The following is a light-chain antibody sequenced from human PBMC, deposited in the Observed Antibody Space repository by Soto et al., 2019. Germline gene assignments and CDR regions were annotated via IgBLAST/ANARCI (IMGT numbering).Light chain of an antibody. CDR2: KAS. CDR3: QHYNSYSEA. CDR1: QTISSW. V-gene: IGKV1-5*03. Sequence: DIQMTQSPSTLSGSVGDRVTITCRASQTISSWLAWYQQKPGKAPKLLIYKASTLKSGAPSRLSGSGSGTEFTLTISGLQPDDFATYYCQHYNSYSEAFGQGTKVDIK. J-gene: IGKJ1*01.